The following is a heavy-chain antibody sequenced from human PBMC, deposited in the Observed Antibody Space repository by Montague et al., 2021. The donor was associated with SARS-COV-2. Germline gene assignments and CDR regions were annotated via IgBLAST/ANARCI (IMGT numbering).Heavy chain of an antibody. D-gene: IGHD2-2*01. CDR1: GGSFSGYY. CDR3: ARGDDTYCTFSYAYGRLNRYRYYGMDF. Sequence: SETLSLTCTVYGGSFSGYYWSWIRQSPGKGLEWIGEINHSGSTTYNPSLKSRVTISVDTSKNQFSLKLTSMTAADTAVYYCARGDDTYCTFSYAYGRLNRYRYYGMDFWGQGTMVAVSS. J-gene: IGHJ6*02. V-gene: IGHV4-34*01. CDR2: INHSGST.